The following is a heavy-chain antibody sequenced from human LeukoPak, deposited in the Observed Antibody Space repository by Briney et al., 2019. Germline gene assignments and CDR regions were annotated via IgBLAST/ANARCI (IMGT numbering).Heavy chain of an antibody. Sequence: GGSLRLSCAASGFSFSNYGMNWVRQAPGKGLEWVSGITGNGATTYYADSVKGRFTISRDNSRNTLYLQMNSLRAEDTAVYYCAKGVGLALDAFDIWGQGTMATVSS. CDR2: ITGNGATT. J-gene: IGHJ3*02. V-gene: IGHV3-23*01. CDR1: GFSFSNYG. D-gene: IGHD3/OR15-3a*01. CDR3: AKGVGLALDAFDI.